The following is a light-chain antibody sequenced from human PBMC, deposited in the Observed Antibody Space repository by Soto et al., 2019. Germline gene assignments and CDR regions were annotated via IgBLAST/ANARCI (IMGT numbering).Light chain of an antibody. J-gene: IGLJ3*02. CDR2: DVS. CDR1: SSDVGSYNF. CDR3: CSYAGTSTWV. V-gene: IGLV2-23*02. Sequence: QSVLTQPASVSGSPGQSITISCTGASSDVGSYNFVSWYQQHLGKAPKLMIYDVSKRPSGVSNRFSGSKSGNTASLTISGLQAEDEADYHCCSYAGTSTWVFGGGTKLTVL.